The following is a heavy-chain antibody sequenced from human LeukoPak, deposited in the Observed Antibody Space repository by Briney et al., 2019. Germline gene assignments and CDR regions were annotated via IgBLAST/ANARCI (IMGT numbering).Heavy chain of an antibody. CDR2: ISSSSGNI. V-gene: IGHV3-48*01. D-gene: IGHD3-16*02. Sequence: AGSLRLSCAASGFTFSSDSMNWVRQAPGKGLGWVSYISSSSGNIYYADSVKGRFTISRDNAKTSLYLQMNSLRAEDTALYYCARDRGGIGYYMDVWGKGTTVTVSS. J-gene: IGHJ6*03. CDR1: GFTFSSDS. CDR3: ARDRGGIGYYMDV.